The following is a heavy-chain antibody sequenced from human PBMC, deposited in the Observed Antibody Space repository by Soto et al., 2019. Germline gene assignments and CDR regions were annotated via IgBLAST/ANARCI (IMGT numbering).Heavy chain of an antibody. D-gene: IGHD3-3*01. CDR1: GDSVSSNSAA. Sequence: SETLSLTCSISGDSVSSNSAAWNWIRQSPSRGLEWLGRTYYRTKWYNDYAESVKSRITIDPDTSKNQFSLHLNSVTPEDTAVYYCARNFGMDVWGQGNKVTFS. J-gene: IGHJ6*02. CDR2: TYYRTKWYN. CDR3: ARNFGMDV. V-gene: IGHV6-1*01.